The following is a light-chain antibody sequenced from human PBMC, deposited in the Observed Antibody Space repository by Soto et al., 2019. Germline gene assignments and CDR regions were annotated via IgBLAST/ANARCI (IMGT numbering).Light chain of an antibody. CDR3: QQYNNLWP. Sequence: EIPIKQSPATLSVSPGERATLSCRASQSVDGNLAWYQQKPGQAPRLLIYGASTRATGISARFSGSGSGTEFTLTISSRKSEDFGVYYGQQYNNLWPFGQGTKVDIK. J-gene: IGKJ1*01. CDR2: GAS. V-gene: IGKV3-15*01. CDR1: QSVDGN.